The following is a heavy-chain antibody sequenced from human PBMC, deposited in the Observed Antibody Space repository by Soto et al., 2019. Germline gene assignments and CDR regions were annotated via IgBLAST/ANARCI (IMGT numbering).Heavy chain of an antibody. CDR2: ISYDGSNK. Sequence: QVQLVGSGGGVVKPGRSLRLSFAASGFTFSSYAMHWVRQAPGKGLGWVAVISYDGSNKYYADSVKGRFTISRDNSKNTLYLQMNSLRAEDTAVYYCAKEWVYDSSGWSFDYWGQGTLVTASS. D-gene: IGHD3-22*01. CDR3: AKEWVYDSSGWSFDY. J-gene: IGHJ4*02. CDR1: GFTFSSYA. V-gene: IGHV3-30*18.